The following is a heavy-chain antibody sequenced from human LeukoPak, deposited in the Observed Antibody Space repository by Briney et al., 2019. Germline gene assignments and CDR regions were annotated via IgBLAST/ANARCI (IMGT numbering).Heavy chain of an antibody. CDR2: IYYSGST. J-gene: IGHJ4*02. V-gene: IGHV4-39*01. D-gene: IGHD6-19*01. CDR1: GGSISSSSYY. Sequence: SETLSLTCTVSGGSISSSSYYWGWIRQPPGKGLEWIGSIYYSGSTYYNPSLKSRVTISVDTSKNQFSLKLSSVTAADTAVYYCARHEHEVEYSSGRSRYFDYWGQGTLVTVSS. CDR3: ARHEHEVEYSSGRSRYFDY.